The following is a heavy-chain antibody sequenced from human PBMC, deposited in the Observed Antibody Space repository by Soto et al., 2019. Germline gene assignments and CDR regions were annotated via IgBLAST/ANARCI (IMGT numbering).Heavy chain of an antibody. Sequence: AAWGTCVGYSMNRVLQAPGKGLEWVSSISSSSSFIYYADSLKGRFTISRDDAKNSLYLQMNSLRAEDTAVYYCARVFDYGDYRPLDYWGQGTLVTVSS. D-gene: IGHD4-17*01. CDR2: ISSSSSFI. V-gene: IGHV3-21*01. J-gene: IGHJ4*02. CDR1: WGTCVGYS. CDR3: ARVFDYGDYRPLDY.